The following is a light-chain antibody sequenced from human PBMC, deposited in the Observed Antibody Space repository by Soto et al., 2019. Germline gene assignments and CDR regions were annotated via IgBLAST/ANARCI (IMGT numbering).Light chain of an antibody. CDR2: EDN. V-gene: IGLV2-23*01. Sequence: QSALTQPASVSGSPGQSITISCTGTSSDVGSYNRVSWYQQHPDKAPKLMIYEDNKRPSGVSNRFSGSKSGNTASLTISGLQAEDEADYYCCSYAGSTMYVFGTGTKLTVL. CDR3: CSYAGSTMYV. J-gene: IGLJ1*01. CDR1: SSDVGSYNR.